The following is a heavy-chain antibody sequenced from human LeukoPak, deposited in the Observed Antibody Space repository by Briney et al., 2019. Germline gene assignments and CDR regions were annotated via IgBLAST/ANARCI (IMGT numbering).Heavy chain of an antibody. CDR1: GFIFSDYY. J-gene: IGHJ4*02. CDR2: ISTTGTTT. Sequence: GGSLRLSCAASGFIFSDYYMTWIRQAPGKGLEWLSSISTTGTTTYYADSVKGRFTISRDNAKNSLYLQMNSLRAEDTAVYYCARRVYYGSGTSQYYSDYWGQGTLVTVSS. V-gene: IGHV3-11*01. CDR3: ARRVYYGSGTSQYYSDY. D-gene: IGHD3-10*01.